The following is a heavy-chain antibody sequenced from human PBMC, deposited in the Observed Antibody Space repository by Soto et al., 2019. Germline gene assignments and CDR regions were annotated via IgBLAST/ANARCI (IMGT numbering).Heavy chain of an antibody. CDR2: IIPIFGTP. Sequence: SVKVSCKASGGTFTNYAFSWVRQAPGQGPEWMGGIIPIFGTPDYAQKFQGRVIITADESTRTVSMELNSLRSDDTAVYYCARERSVGYCITTTCPKPFYYYAMDVWGQGTTVPVSS. CDR1: GGTFTNYA. V-gene: IGHV1-69*13. CDR3: ARERSVGYCITTTCPKPFYYYAMDV. D-gene: IGHD2-2*01. J-gene: IGHJ6*02.